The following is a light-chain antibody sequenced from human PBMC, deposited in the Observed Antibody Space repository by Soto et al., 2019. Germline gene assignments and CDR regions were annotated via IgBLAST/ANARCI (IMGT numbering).Light chain of an antibody. J-gene: IGKJ2*01. CDR2: DAS. Sequence: EIVSTQSPATLSLSPGERATLSCRASQSVSSYLAWYQQKPGQAPRLLIYDASKRATGIPARFSGSGSGTDFTLTISSLEPEDSAVYYWQQRSNWPHTFGQGTKLEI. V-gene: IGKV3-11*01. CDR3: QQRSNWPHT. CDR1: QSVSSY.